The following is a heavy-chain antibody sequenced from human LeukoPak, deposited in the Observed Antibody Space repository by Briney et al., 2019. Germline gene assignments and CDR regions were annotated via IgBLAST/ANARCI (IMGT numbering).Heavy chain of an antibody. D-gene: IGHD6-19*01. J-gene: IGHJ4*02. CDR1: GFTFNNYA. CDR3: AKDRYPGIAVAVGDY. Sequence: GGSLRLSCAASGFTFNNYAMNWVRQAPGKGLEWVSHITGPGDRTYFADSVKGRFTMSRDNSRNTLYLQMNSLRAEDTAVYYCAKDRYPGIAVAVGDYWGQGTLVTVSS. V-gene: IGHV3-23*01. CDR2: ITGPGDRT.